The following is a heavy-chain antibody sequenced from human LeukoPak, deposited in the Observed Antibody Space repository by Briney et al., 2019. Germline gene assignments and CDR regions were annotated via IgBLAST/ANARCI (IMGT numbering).Heavy chain of an antibody. CDR3: AKVGFDWLSWFDP. J-gene: IGHJ5*02. CDR1: GFTFSSYG. CDR2: ISGSGGST. V-gene: IGHV3-23*01. D-gene: IGHD3-9*01. Sequence: GGTLRLSCADSGFTFSSYGMSWVRQAPGKGLEWVSAISGSGGSTYYADSVKGRFTISRDNSKNTLYLQMNSLRAEDTAVYYCAKVGFDWLSWFDPWGQGTLVTVSS.